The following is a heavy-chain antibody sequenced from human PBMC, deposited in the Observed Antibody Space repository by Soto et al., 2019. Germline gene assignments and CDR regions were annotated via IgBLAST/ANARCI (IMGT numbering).Heavy chain of an antibody. V-gene: IGHV4-39*01. CDR2: IYYSGST. J-gene: IGHJ3*02. D-gene: IGHD4-17*01. CDR1: GGSISSSSYY. Sequence: LSLTCTVSGGSISSSSYYWGWIRQPPGKGLEWIGSIYYSGSTYYNPSLKSRVTISVDTSKNQFSLKLSSVTAADTAVYYCARGGGPTVDAFDIWGQGTMVTVSS. CDR3: ARGGGPTVDAFDI.